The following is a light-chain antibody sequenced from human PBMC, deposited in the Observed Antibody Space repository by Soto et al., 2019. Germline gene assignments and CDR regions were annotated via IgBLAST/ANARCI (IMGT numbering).Light chain of an antibody. CDR2: GAS. CDR3: QQYDNWPPWT. CDR1: QNVKDH. J-gene: IGKJ1*01. Sequence: EIVLTQSPDTLSVSPGDGATLSCRASQNVKDHLAWYQQKPGQAPRLLIYGASTRATGVPARFSGSGSGTEFALTISGLQSEDFAVYYCQQYDNWPPWTFGQGTKVDIK. V-gene: IGKV3-15*01.